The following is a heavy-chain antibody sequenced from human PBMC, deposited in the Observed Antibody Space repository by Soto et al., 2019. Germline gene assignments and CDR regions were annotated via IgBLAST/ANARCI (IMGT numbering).Heavy chain of an antibody. CDR1: GYSFTSYW. CDR3: AIHGPAPATHYYGMDV. CDR2: IYPGDSDT. Sequence: GESLKISCMGSGYSFTSYWIGWVRQMPGKGLEWMGIIYPGDSDTRYSPSFQGQVTISADKSISTAYLQSSSLKASDTAMYYWAIHGPAPATHYYGMDVWGQGTTVTV. J-gene: IGHJ6*02. V-gene: IGHV5-51*01.